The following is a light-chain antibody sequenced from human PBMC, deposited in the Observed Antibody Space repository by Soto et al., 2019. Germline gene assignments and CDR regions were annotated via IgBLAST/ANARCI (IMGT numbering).Light chain of an antibody. CDR2: GAS. CDR3: QQHNSWPPV. CDR1: PSINSN. J-gene: IGKJ2*01. Sequence: ELVMTQSPTTMSVSPAERSTLSCRASPSINSNLAWYQQKPGHSPRLLIYGASTRVTGIPARFSGSGSGTEFTLTISSLQSEDFAIYYCQQHNSWPPVFGQGTKLEIK. V-gene: IGKV3-15*01.